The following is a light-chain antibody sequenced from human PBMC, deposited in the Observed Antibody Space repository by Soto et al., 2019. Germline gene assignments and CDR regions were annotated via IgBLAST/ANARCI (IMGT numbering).Light chain of an antibody. J-gene: IGKJ1*01. CDR3: QQYGSSPQT. Sequence: IVLTQSPGPLSLSPGERATPSCRASQSVSSSYLAWYQQKPGQAPRLIIYGASSRATGIPDRFSGSGSGTDFTLTISRLEPEDFAVYYCQQYGSSPQTFGQGTKVDIK. CDR2: GAS. CDR1: QSVSSSY. V-gene: IGKV3-20*01.